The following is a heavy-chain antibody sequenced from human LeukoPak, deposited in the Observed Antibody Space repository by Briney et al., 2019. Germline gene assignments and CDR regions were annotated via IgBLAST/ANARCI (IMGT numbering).Heavy chain of an antibody. V-gene: IGHV3-21*01. CDR1: GFTFSSYS. CDR3: ARSSPHCSSTSCSNDAFEI. CDR2: ISSSSSYI. Sequence: PGGSLRLSCAASGFTFSSYSMHWVRQAPGKGLEWVSSISSSSSYIYYADSVKGRFTISRDNAKNSLYLQMNSLRAEDTAVYYCARSSPHCSSTSCSNDAFEIWGQGTMVTVSS. D-gene: IGHD2-2*01. J-gene: IGHJ3*02.